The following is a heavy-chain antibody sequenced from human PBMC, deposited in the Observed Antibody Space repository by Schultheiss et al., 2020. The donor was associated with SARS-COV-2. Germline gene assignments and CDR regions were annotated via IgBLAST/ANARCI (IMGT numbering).Heavy chain of an antibody. CDR2: IYHSGST. CDR3: ARLNTAMVTFGYYYYYGMDV. CDR1: GGSISSSNW. V-gene: IGHV4-4*02. Sequence: SETLSLTCAVSGGSISSSNWWSWVRQPPGKGLEWIGEIYHSGSTNYNPSLKSRVTISVDKSKNQFSLKLSSVTAADTAVYYCARLNTAMVTFGYYYYYGMDVWGQGTTVTVSS. D-gene: IGHD5-18*01. J-gene: IGHJ6*02.